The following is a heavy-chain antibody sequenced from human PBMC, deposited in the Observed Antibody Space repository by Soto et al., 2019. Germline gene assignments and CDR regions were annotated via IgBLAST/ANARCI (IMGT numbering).Heavy chain of an antibody. CDR2: IIPIFGTA. Sequence: ASVKVSCKASGGTFSSYAISWVRQAPGQGLEWMGGIIPIFGTANYAQKFQGRVTITADESTSTAYMELSSLRSEDTAVYYCAREFGYCSSTSCYSYWFDPWGQGTLVTVSS. D-gene: IGHD2-2*01. CDR3: AREFGYCSSTSCYSYWFDP. CDR1: GGTFSSYA. J-gene: IGHJ5*02. V-gene: IGHV1-69*13.